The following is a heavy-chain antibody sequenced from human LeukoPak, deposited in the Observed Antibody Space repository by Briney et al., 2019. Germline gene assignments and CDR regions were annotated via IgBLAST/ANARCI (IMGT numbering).Heavy chain of an antibody. CDR1: GGTFSSYT. CDR2: IIPILGIA. Sequence: SVKVSCKASGGTFSSYTISWVRQAPGQGLEWMGRIIPILGIANYAQKFQGRVTITADKSTSTAYMELSSLRSEDTAVYYCARDEVNSGWYYFDYWGQGTLVTVSS. V-gene: IGHV1-69*04. D-gene: IGHD6-19*01. J-gene: IGHJ4*02. CDR3: ARDEVNSGWYYFDY.